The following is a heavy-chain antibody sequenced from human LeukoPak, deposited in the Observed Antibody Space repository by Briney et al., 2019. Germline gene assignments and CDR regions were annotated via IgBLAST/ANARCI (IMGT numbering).Heavy chain of an antibody. CDR3: ARNGGNSDVDD. Sequence: PGGSLRLSCAASGLTFSSYAISWVRQAPGKGLEWVSTISGGGDYTYYADSVQGRFTISRDNSKNTLSLRMNRLRVEDTAVYYCARNGGNSDVDDWGQGTLVTVSS. J-gene: IGHJ4*02. CDR2: ISGGGDYT. CDR1: GLTFSSYA. V-gene: IGHV3-23*01. D-gene: IGHD4-23*01.